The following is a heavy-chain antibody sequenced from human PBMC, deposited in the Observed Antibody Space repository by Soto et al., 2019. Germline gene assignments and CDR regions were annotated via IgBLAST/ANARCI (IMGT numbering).Heavy chain of an antibody. D-gene: IGHD5-12*01. CDR3: AKFDVATVYYYYYGMDV. V-gene: IGHV3-23*01. J-gene: IGHJ6*02. CDR1: GVTFSNYA. CDR2: VSATAGST. Sequence: GGSLRLCCAASGVTFSNYAMSWVRQAPGKGLEWVSLVSATAGSTYYTDSVKGRFTISRDNSKNTLYLQMNSLRAEDTAVYYCAKFDVATVYYYYYGMDVWGQGTTVTVSS.